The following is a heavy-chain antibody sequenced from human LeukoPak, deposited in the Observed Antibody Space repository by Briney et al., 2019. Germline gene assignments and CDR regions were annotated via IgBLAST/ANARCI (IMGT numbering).Heavy chain of an antibody. J-gene: IGHJ4*02. Sequence: ASVKVSCKASGYTFTGYYMHWVRQAPGQGLEWMGWINPNSGGTNYQGRVTMTRDTSISTAYMELSRLRSDDTAVYYCARDPSSSTTVVTMESDYWGQGTLVTVSS. V-gene: IGHV1-2*02. CDR2: INPNSGGT. D-gene: IGHD4-23*01. CDR1: GYTFTGYY. CDR3: ARDPSSSTTVVTMESDY.